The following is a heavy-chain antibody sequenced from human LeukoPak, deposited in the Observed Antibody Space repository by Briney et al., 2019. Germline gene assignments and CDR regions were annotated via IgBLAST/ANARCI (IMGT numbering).Heavy chain of an antibody. D-gene: IGHD4-17*01. Sequence: PSETLSLTCTVSGHSMSDSLYFWGWICQAPGKGLEWIGTSYYRGNTDYNPSLKSRVTISVDRSKKQFSLKVMSVSAADTSLYYCARGYGTLIDKWGQGILVTVSS. J-gene: IGHJ4*02. CDR1: GHSMSDSLYF. CDR2: SYYRGNT. V-gene: IGHV4-39*01. CDR3: ARGYGTLIDK.